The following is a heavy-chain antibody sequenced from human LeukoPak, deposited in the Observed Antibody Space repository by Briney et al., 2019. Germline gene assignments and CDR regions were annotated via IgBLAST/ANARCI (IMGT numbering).Heavy chain of an antibody. CDR1: GFTFSSYA. D-gene: IGHD3-9*01. J-gene: IGHJ4*02. Sequence: PGVSLRLSCAASGFTFSSYAMSWLRQAPGKGLEWVSAISGSCCSTYYADSVKCRFTISRDNSKKSLYLQMISLRAEDAAVYYCAKYRRYVPRFDYWGQGTLVTVSS. CDR2: ISGSCCST. V-gene: IGHV3-23*01. CDR3: AKYRRYVPRFDY.